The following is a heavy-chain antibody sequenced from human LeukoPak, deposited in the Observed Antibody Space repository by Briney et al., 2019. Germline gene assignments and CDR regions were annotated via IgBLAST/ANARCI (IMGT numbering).Heavy chain of an antibody. Sequence: GCLRLSCPASGFTFSGRWMSWVRQAAGRGLDWVAYINPEGSEKNYVGSVNGRFTISRDNAKNSLYLQMSSLRAEDTAVYYCARDPDSGRYGDYYYYYMDVWGKGTTVTISS. V-gene: IGHV3-7*01. CDR2: INPEGSEK. CDR1: GFTFSGRW. D-gene: IGHD1-26*01. J-gene: IGHJ6*03. CDR3: ARDPDSGRYGDYYYYYMDV.